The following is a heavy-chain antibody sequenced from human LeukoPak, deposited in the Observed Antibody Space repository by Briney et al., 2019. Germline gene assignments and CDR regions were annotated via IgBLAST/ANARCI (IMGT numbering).Heavy chain of an antibody. CDR2: INPNSGGT. D-gene: IGHD3-10*01. V-gene: IGHV1-2*02. CDR1: GYTFTGYY. J-gene: IGHJ6*03. Sequence: ASVKVSCKASGYTFTGYYMHWVRQAPGQGLEWMGWINPNSGGTNYAQKFQGRVTMTRDTSISTAYMELSGLRSDDTAVYYCARGGLSEYYYGSGSLALNYMDVWGKGTTVTISS. CDR3: ARGGLSEYYYGSGSLALNYMDV.